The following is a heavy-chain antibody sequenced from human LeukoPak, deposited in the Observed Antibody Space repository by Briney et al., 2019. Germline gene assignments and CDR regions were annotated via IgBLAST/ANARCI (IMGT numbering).Heavy chain of an antibody. CDR1: GGSISSYY. Sequence: SETLSLTCTVSGGSISSYYWSWIRQPPGKGLEWIGYIYYSGSTNYNPSLKSRVTISVDTSKNQFSLKLSSVTAADTDVYYCARFCSSTSCYWGDAFDIWGQGTMVTVSS. J-gene: IGHJ3*02. CDR2: IYYSGST. CDR3: ARFCSSTSCYWGDAFDI. D-gene: IGHD2-2*01. V-gene: IGHV4-59*12.